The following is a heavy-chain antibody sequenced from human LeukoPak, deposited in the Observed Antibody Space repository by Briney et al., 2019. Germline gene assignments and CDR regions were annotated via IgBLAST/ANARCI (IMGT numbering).Heavy chain of an antibody. Sequence: PSETLSLTCTVSSGSISSGGYYWSWIRQPPGKGLEWIGYIYHSGSTYYNPSLNSRVTISVDTSKNQFSLKLSSVTAADTAVYYCARWSYSYAFDIWGQGTMVTVSS. CDR3: ARWSYSYAFDI. CDR1: SGSISSGGYY. J-gene: IGHJ3*02. D-gene: IGHD1-26*01. V-gene: IGHV4-30-4*01. CDR2: IYHSGST.